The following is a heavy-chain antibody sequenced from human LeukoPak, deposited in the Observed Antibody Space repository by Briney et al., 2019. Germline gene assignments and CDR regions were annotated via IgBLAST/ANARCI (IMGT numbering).Heavy chain of an antibody. D-gene: IGHD3-3*01. Sequence: ASVKVSDKTSVYTFTSYGVSWLRQGPGQGLEWMGWIGAYNGHTNYAQSLQGRVTMTTDTSTSTAHMELRSLRSDDTAVYYCARGYEFWSGYPSFDYWGQGTLVIVSS. CDR3: ARGYEFWSGYPSFDY. J-gene: IGHJ4*02. CDR2: IGAYNGHT. CDR1: VYTFTSYG. V-gene: IGHV1-18*01.